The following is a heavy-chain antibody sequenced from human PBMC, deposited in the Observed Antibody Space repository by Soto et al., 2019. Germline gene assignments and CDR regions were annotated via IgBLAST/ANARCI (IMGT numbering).Heavy chain of an antibody. D-gene: IGHD3-10*01. CDR1: GFTFSSYA. CDR3: AKVGGRTEHAFDI. J-gene: IGHJ3*02. Sequence: GGSLRLSCAASGFTFSSYAMSWVRQAPGKGLEWVSAISGSGGSTYYADSVKGRFTISRDNSKNTLYLQMNSLRAEGTAVYYCAKVGGRTEHAFDIWGQGTMVTVSS. CDR2: ISGSGGST. V-gene: IGHV3-23*01.